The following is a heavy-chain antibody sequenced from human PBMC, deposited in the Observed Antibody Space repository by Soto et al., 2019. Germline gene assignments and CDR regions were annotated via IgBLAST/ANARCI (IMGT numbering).Heavy chain of an antibody. J-gene: IGHJ4*02. Sequence: XGSLRLSCAASGFTFSDYYMSWIRQAPGRGLEWVSYISSSSSYTNYADSVKGRFTISRDNAKNPLYLQMNSLRAEDTAVYYCARVGGGSGWYKAYYFDYWGQGPLVTVSS. V-gene: IGHV3-11*06. CDR1: GFTFSDYY. CDR2: ISSSSSYT. CDR3: ARVGGGSGWYKAYYFDY. D-gene: IGHD6-19*01.